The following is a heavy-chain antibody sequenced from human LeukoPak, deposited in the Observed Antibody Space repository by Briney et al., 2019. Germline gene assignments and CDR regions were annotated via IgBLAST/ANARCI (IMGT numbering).Heavy chain of an antibody. CDR1: GFTFDDYG. CDR3: ATRSGSYDYDAFDI. J-gene: IGHJ3*02. V-gene: IGHV3-20*04. CDR2: INWNGGST. D-gene: IGHD3-10*01. Sequence: GGSPRLSCAASGFTFDDYGMSWVRQAPGKGLEWVSGINWNGGSTGYADSVKGRFTISRDNAKNSLYLQMNSLRAEDTALYYCATRSGSYDYDAFDIWGQGTMVTVSS.